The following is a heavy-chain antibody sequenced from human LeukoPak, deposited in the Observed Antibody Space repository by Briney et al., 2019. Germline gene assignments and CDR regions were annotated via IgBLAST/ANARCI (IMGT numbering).Heavy chain of an antibody. J-gene: IGHJ4*02. D-gene: IGHD4-17*01. CDR3: ARDWFWGDYPPGLFDY. CDR1: GFTFSSYW. CDR2: INSDGSST. Sequence: PGGSLRLSCAASGFTFSSYWMHWVRQAPGKGLVWVSRINSDGSSTSYADPVKGRFTISRDNAKNTLYLQMNSLRAEDTAVYYCARDWFWGDYPPGLFDYWGQGTLVTVSS. V-gene: IGHV3-74*01.